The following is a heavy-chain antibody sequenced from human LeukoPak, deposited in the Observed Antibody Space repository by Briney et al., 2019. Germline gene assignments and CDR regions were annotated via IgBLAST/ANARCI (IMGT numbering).Heavy chain of an antibody. CDR2: IYYSGST. D-gene: IGHD6-6*01. Sequence: SETLSLTSTVSGGSISSSSYYWGWIRQPPGKGLEWLGTIYYSGSTYSNPSLKSRITISVDTSGNHFSLRLSSVTAADTAVYYCARLVMSEYSSQGAFDIWGQGTMVTVSS. V-gene: IGHV4-39*02. CDR3: ARLVMSEYSSQGAFDI. CDR1: GGSISSSSYY. J-gene: IGHJ3*02.